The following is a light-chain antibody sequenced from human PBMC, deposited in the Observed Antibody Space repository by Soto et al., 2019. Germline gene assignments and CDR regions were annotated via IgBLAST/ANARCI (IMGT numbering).Light chain of an antibody. Sequence: QSALTQPRSVSGSPRQSVTISCTGTSSDVGTYNSVSWYQQYPGKGPKLVLYDDTKRPSGVPDRFSGSKSGNTASLTISDLQIEDEADYHCCAYAGSYTLLFGGGTKLTVL. CDR1: SSDVGTYNS. J-gene: IGLJ2*01. V-gene: IGLV2-11*01. CDR3: CAYAGSYTLL. CDR2: DDT.